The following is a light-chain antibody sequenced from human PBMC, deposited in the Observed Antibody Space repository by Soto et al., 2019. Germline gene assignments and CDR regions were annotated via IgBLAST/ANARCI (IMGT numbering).Light chain of an antibody. CDR3: QQLMES. CDR1: QSVSSY. V-gene: IGKV3-11*01. Sequence: EIMLSQSPATLSLNKGEGATLSCRASQSVSSYLAWYQQKPGQAPRLLIYDASNRATGIPGRFSGSGSGTDFTRTIRSLEPKDFAVYVCQQLMESFGQVGRLEIK. CDR2: DAS. J-gene: IGKJ5*01.